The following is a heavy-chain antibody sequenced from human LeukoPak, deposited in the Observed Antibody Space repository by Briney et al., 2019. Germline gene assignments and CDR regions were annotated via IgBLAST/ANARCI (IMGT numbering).Heavy chain of an antibody. J-gene: IGHJ4*02. V-gene: IGHV1-46*01. D-gene: IGHD5-12*01. Sequence: ASVKVSCKASGYTFTSYSMHWVRQAPGQGLEWMGIINPSGGSTSYAQKFQGRVTMTRNTSISTAYMELSSLRSEDTAVYYCARALYSGYDYFDYWGQETLVTVSS. CDR3: ARALYSGYDYFDY. CDR2: INPSGGST. CDR1: GYTFTSYS.